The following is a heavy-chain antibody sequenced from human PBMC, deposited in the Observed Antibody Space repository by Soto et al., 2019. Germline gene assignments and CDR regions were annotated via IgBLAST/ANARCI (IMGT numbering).Heavy chain of an antibody. D-gene: IGHD3-22*01. CDR2: IDPSGGST. V-gene: IGHV1-46*01. Sequence: ASVKVSCKASGYTFTSYYMHWVLQAPGQGLEWMGIIDPSGGSTSYAQKFQGRVTMTRDTSTSTVYMELSSLRSEDTAVYYCARPFRRLFGTDAFDIWGKGTMVT. CDR1: GYTFTSYY. CDR3: ARPFRRLFGTDAFDI. J-gene: IGHJ3*02.